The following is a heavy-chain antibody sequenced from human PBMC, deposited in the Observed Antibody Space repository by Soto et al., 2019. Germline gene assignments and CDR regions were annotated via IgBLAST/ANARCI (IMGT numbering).Heavy chain of an antibody. CDR3: ARVPDY. J-gene: IGHJ4*02. Sequence: SETLSLTCTVSGDSINTRRYYWGWIRQPPGKGLEWIANIYYTGTTYYNPSLKSRVTISVDTSKNQFSLKVTSVTAADTAVYYCARVPDYWGQGILVTVSS. CDR2: IYYTGTT. D-gene: IGHD2-2*01. V-gene: IGHV4-39*07. CDR1: GDSINTRRYY.